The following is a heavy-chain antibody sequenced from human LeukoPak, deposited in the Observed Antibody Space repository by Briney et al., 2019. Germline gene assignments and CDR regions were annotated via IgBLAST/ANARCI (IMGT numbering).Heavy chain of an antibody. CDR2: IIPILGIA. D-gene: IGHD4-11*01. J-gene: IGHJ4*02. CDR1: AGTFSSYA. Sequence: SVKVSCKASAGTFSSYAISWVRQAPGQGLEWMGRIIPILGIANYAQKFQGRVTITADKSTSTAYMELSSLRSEDTAVYYCAREVTVNPYYFDYRGRGTLVTVSS. CDR3: AREVTVNPYYFDY. V-gene: IGHV1-69*04.